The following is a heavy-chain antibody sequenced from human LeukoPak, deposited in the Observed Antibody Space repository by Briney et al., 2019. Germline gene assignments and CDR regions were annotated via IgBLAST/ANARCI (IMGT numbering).Heavy chain of an antibody. D-gene: IGHD5-24*01. CDR3: ARAGRWLQSDFDY. CDR1: GFTFDDYA. V-gene: IGHV3-9*01. J-gene: IGHJ4*02. Sequence: PGGSLRLSCAASGFTFDDYAMHWVRQAPGKGLEWVSGISWNSGSIGYADSVKGRFTISRDNAKNSLYLQMNSLRAEDTALYYCARAGRWLQSDFDYWGQGTLVTVSS. CDR2: ISWNSGSI.